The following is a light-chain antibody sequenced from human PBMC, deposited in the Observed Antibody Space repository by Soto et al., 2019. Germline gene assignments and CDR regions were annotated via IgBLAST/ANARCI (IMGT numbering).Light chain of an antibody. Sequence: EIVLTQSQGTLSLSQGERATLSCRASQSVSSSYLAWYQQKPGQAPRLLIYGASTRATGIPARFSGSGSGTEFTLTISSLQSEDCAVYYGQQRSNWPPTFGGGTKVDIK. V-gene: IGKV3D-20*02. CDR3: QQRSNWPPT. J-gene: IGKJ4*01. CDR1: QSVSSSY. CDR2: GAS.